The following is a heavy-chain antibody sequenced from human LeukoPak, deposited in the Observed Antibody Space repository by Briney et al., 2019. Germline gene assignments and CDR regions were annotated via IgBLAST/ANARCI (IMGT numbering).Heavy chain of an antibody. V-gene: IGHV1-2*02. J-gene: IGHJ4*02. CDR1: GYTFTGYY. Sequence: ASVKVSCKASGYTFTGYYMHWVRQAPGQGLEWMGWINPNSGGTNYAQKFQGRVTMTRDTSISTAYMELSRLRSDDTAVYYCARDTYGGGWYGITFDYWGQGTLVTVSS. CDR2: INPNSGGT. CDR3: ARDTYGGGWYGITFDY. D-gene: IGHD6-19*01.